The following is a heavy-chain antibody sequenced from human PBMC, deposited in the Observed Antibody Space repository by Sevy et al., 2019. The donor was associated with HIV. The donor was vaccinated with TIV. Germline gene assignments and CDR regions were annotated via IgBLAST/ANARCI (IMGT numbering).Heavy chain of an antibody. D-gene: IGHD3-3*01. Sequence: ASVKVSCKASGYTFTGYYIHWVRQAPGQGLEWMGWINPNSDGTNFPQKFQGRVTMTRDTSITTAYMELSRLRSDDTAVYYCARGDTFWSAYYYFDYWGQGTLVTVSS. J-gene: IGHJ4*02. CDR1: GYTFTGYY. CDR3: ARGDTFWSAYYYFDY. V-gene: IGHV1-2*02. CDR2: INPNSDGT.